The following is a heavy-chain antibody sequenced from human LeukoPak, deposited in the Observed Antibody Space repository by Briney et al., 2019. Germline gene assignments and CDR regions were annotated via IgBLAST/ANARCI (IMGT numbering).Heavy chain of an antibody. CDR1: GFTFDDYA. Sequence: GGSLRLSCAASGFTFDDYAMHWVRHAPGKGLEWVSGISGNSGSIMYADSVKGRFTISRDNAKKSLYLQMNSLRAEDMALYYCAKDIYGGNSFAWNFDYWGQGTLVTVSS. V-gene: IGHV3-9*03. J-gene: IGHJ4*02. CDR2: ISGNSGSI. D-gene: IGHD4-23*01. CDR3: AKDIYGGNSFAWNFDY.